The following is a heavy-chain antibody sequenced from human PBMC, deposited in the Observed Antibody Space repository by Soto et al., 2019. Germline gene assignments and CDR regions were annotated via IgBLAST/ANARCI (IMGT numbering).Heavy chain of an antibody. CDR1: GGTFSSYT. D-gene: IGHD5-12*01. CDR3: ASTLDLGGRDGYNSGYYY. V-gene: IGHV1-69*02. CDR2: IIPILGIA. J-gene: IGHJ4*02. Sequence: ASVKVSCKASGGTFSSYTISWVRQAPGQGLEWMGRIIPILGIANYAQKFQGRVTITADKSTSTAYVELSSLRSEDTAVYYCASTLDLGGRDGYNSGYYYWGQGTLVTVSS.